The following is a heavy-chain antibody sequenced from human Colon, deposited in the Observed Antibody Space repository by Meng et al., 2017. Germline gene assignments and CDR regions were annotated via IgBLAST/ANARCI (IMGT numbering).Heavy chain of an antibody. CDR3: ARTPFAGTPGTIGNWFDP. V-gene: IGHV1-69*17. Sequence: QVQLVQSGAEVKKPGSSVKVSCQASGGTFSSYAISWVRQAPGQGLEWMGGISSFNGVTNYARKFRGRVTMTADTSTATAYMELRSLTSDDTAVYYCARTPFAGTPGTIGNWFDPWGQGTLVTVSS. CDR2: ISSFNGVT. D-gene: IGHD2-8*01. J-gene: IGHJ5*02. CDR1: GGTFSSYA.